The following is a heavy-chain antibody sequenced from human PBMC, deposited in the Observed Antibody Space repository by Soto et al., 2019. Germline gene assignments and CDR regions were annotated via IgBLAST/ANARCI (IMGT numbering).Heavy chain of an antibody. D-gene: IGHD1-1*01. CDR3: GKDIRSGSIDY. J-gene: IGHJ4*02. V-gene: IGHV3-33*06. Sequence: LRLSCAASGYSITNNGMHWVRQAPGKGLEWVALIWAHGTDQYYADSVKGRFTVSRDTSTNTVYLQMNSLRAEDTARYYCGKDIRSGSIDYWGQGTLVTVSS. CDR1: GYSITNNG. CDR2: IWAHGTDQ.